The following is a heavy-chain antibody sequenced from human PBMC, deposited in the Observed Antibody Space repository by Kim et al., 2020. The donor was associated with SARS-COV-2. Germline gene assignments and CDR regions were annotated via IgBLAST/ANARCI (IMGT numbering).Heavy chain of an antibody. J-gene: IGHJ2*01. CDR3: ARGGGDYYYWYFDL. V-gene: IGHV3-9*01. CDR2: ISWNSGSI. D-gene: IGHD4-17*01. Sequence: GGSLRLSCAASGFTFDDYAMHWVRQAPGKGLEWVSGISWNSGSIGYADSVKGRFTISRDNAKNSLYLQMNSLRAEDTALYYCARGGGDYYYWYFDLWGRGTLVTVSS. CDR1: GFTFDDYA.